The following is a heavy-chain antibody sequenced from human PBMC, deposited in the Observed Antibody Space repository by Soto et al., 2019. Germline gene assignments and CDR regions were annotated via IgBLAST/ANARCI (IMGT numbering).Heavy chain of an antibody. V-gene: IGHV4-59*08. J-gene: IGHJ3*02. CDR3: TTEAYDNSGSLAFDI. CDR1: GGSITNYY. Sequence: SETLSLTCTVSGGSITNYYYSWIRQPPGKGLEGIGYIFHTGTTSYNPSLKSRVTLSVDTSQSQFSLKLNSVTAADTAVYYCTTEAYDNSGSLAFDIWGPGTLVT. D-gene: IGHD3-22*01. CDR2: IFHTGTT.